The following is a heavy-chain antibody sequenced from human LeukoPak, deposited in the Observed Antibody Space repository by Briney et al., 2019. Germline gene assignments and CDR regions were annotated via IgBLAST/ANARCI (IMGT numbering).Heavy chain of an antibody. Sequence: PGGSLRLSCAASGFTFSDYYMSWIRQAPGKGLEGVSYISRSGSFISYTDSVKGRFTISRDNAKNSLYLQMNSLRADDTAVYYCAREGPMLRGVIGGKIDYWGQGTVVTVSS. CDR2: ISRSGSFI. V-gene: IGHV3-11*01. CDR1: GFTFSDYY. CDR3: AREGPMLRGVIGGKIDY. J-gene: IGHJ4*02. D-gene: IGHD3-10*01.